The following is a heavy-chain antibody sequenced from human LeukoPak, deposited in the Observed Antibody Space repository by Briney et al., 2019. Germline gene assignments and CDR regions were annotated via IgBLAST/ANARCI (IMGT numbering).Heavy chain of an antibody. Sequence: PGGSLRLSCAASGFTFTGCWMSWVRQTPGKGLEWVAGIKQDGREKFYADSVKGRFTISRDNAQNSLYLQVNSLRAEDTAVYYCARAPGITSYFDSWGQGLLVTVSS. J-gene: IGHJ4*02. CDR1: GFTFTGCW. V-gene: IGHV3-7*01. CDR3: ARAPGITSYFDS. CDR2: IKQDGREK. D-gene: IGHD1-20*01.